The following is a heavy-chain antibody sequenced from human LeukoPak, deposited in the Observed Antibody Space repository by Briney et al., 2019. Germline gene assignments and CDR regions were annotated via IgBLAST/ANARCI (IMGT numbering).Heavy chain of an antibody. Sequence: GGSLRLSCAASGFTFSSYGMHWVRQAPGKGLEWVAVISYDGSNKYYADSVKGRFTISRDNSKNTLYLQMNSLRAEDTAVYNCARGGYYYDSSGPLDYWGQGTLVTVSS. V-gene: IGHV3-30*03. D-gene: IGHD3-22*01. CDR2: ISYDGSNK. CDR3: ARGGYYYDSSGPLDY. CDR1: GFTFSSYG. J-gene: IGHJ4*02.